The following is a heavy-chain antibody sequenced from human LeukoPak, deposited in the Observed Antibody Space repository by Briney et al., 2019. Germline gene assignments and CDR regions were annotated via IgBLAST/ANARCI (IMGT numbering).Heavy chain of an antibody. CDR1: GYTFTGYY. Sequence: ASVKVSCKASGYTFTGYYMHWVRQAPGQGLEWMGWINPNSGGTNYAQKFQGRVTMTRDTSISTAYMELSRLRSDDTAVYYCARDELGYCSSTSCPNWFDPWGQGTLVTVSS. J-gene: IGHJ5*02. D-gene: IGHD2-2*01. CDR2: INPNSGGT. V-gene: IGHV1-2*02. CDR3: ARDELGYCSSTSCPNWFDP.